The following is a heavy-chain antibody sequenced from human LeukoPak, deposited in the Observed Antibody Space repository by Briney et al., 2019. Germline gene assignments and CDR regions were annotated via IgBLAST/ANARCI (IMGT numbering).Heavy chain of an antibody. Sequence: PSETLSLTCTVSGGSISSYYWSWIRQPPGKGLEWIGYIYYSGSTNYNPSLKSRVTISVDTSKNQFSLKLSSVAAADTAVYYCATLRGSYWYFDLWGRGTLVTVSS. J-gene: IGHJ2*01. CDR2: IYYSGST. V-gene: IGHV4-59*08. CDR1: GGSISSYY. CDR3: ATLRGSYWYFDL. D-gene: IGHD2-15*01.